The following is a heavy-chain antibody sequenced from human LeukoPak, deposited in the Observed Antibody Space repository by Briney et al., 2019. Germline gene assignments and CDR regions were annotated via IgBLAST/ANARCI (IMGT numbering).Heavy chain of an antibody. V-gene: IGHV4-59*01. Sequence: SETLSLTCTVSGPSISSYYWSWLRQPPGKGLEWIGHIYYSGSTNYNPSLKSRVTISVDTSKNQFSLNLSSVTAADTAVYYCARRSAANWYFDLWGRGTLVTVSS. CDR1: GPSISSYY. J-gene: IGHJ2*01. CDR2: IYYSGST. CDR3: ARRSAANWYFDL.